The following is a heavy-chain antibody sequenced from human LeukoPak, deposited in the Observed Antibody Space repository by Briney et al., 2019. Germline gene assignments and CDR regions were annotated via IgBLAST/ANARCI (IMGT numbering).Heavy chain of an antibody. CDR2: IKSKTDGGTT. D-gene: IGHD3-3*01. Sequence: GGSLRLSCAASGFTFSNAWMSWVRQAPGKGLECVDRIKSKTDGGTTDYAAPVKGRFTISRDDSKNTLYLQMNSLKTEDTAVYYCTRWSWFDPWGQGTLVTVSS. J-gene: IGHJ5*02. CDR1: GFTFSNAW. V-gene: IGHV3-15*01. CDR3: TRWSWFDP.